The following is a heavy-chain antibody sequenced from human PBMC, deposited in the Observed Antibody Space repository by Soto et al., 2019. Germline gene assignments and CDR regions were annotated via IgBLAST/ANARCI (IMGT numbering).Heavy chain of an antibody. J-gene: IGHJ4*02. CDR2: IYYSGVT. V-gene: IGHV4-39*01. CDR3: ARQDSRGSDNQVRFAY. D-gene: IGHD2-2*01. CDR1: SGSISSSIYY. Sequence: XATLSRTVTVSSGSISSSIYYWGCIRQPPGKGLEWIGNIYYSGVTSYSPSLKSRVTMSVDTSKNQFSLKLSSVTAADAAVYYRARQDSRGSDNQVRFAYWGQATQVTVSS.